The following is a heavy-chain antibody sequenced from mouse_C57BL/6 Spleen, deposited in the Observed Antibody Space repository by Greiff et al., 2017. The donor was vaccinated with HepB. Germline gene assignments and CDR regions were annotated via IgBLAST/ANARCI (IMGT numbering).Heavy chain of an antibody. D-gene: IGHD2-3*01. J-gene: IGHJ2*01. Sequence: EVQRVESGGGLVKPGGSLKLSCAASGFTFSSYAMSWVRQTPEKRLEWVATISDGGSYTYYPDNVKGRFTISRDNAKNNLYLQMSHLKSEDTAMYYCARGHDGYFHFDYWGQGTTLTVSS. V-gene: IGHV5-4*01. CDR2: ISDGGSYT. CDR1: GFTFSSYA. CDR3: ARGHDGYFHFDY.